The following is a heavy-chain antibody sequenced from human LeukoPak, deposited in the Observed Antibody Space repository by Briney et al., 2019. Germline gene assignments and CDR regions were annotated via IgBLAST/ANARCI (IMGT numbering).Heavy chain of an antibody. J-gene: IGHJ4*02. V-gene: IGHV1-46*01. D-gene: IGHD2-2*01. CDR1: GYTFTSYY. CDR3: ARPSRGYCSSTSCFRPDD. CDR2: INPSGGST. Sequence: ASVKVSCKASGYTFTSYYMHWVRQAPGQGLEWMGIINPSGGSTSYAQKFQGRVTMTRDTSTSTVYMELSSLRSGATAVFYCARPSRGYCSSTSCFRPDDGGQGTLVTVSS.